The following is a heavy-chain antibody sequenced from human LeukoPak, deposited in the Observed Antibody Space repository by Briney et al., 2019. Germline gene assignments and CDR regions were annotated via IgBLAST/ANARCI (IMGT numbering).Heavy chain of an antibody. CDR2: IYYSGST. D-gene: IGHD3-3*01. CDR3: ARDTSHYDFWSGYYYYYMDV. Sequence: SETLSLTCTVSGGSISSHYWSWIRQPPGKGLEWIGYIYYSGSTNYNPSLKSRVTISVDTSKNQFSLKLSSVTAADTAVYYCARDTSHYDFWSGYYYYYMDVWGKGTMVTVSS. V-gene: IGHV4-59*11. CDR1: GGSISSHY. J-gene: IGHJ6*03.